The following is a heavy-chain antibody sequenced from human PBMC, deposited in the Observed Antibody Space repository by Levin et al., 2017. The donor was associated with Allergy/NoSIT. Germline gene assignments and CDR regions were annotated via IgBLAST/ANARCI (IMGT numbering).Heavy chain of an antibody. CDR3: AKHGYYDSSGYYSRAFDI. V-gene: IGHV3-23*01. Sequence: PGESLKISCAASGFSFSSYAMSWVRQAPGKGLEWVSVISGTGGSTYYADSVKGRFTISRDNSKNTLYLQMNSLRAEDTAVYYCAKHGYYDSSGYYSRAFDIWGQGTVVTVSS. J-gene: IGHJ3*02. D-gene: IGHD3-22*01. CDR1: GFSFSSYA. CDR2: ISGTGGST.